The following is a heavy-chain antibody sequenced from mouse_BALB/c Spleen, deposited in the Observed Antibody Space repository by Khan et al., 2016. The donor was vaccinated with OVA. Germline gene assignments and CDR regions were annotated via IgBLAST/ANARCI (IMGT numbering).Heavy chain of an antibody. V-gene: IGHV14-1*02. CDR1: GFNIKDYY. Sequence: EVQLQESGTVLVRPGALVSLSCTASGFNIKDYYIHWVKQRPDQGLEWIGWIDPENGKTIYDPNFQDKASITADTSSNTAYLQLSSLTSEDTAVYYCPRSILLYIDYWGQGTTLTVSS. D-gene: IGHD2-12*01. CDR3: PRSILLYIDY. CDR2: IDPENGKT. J-gene: IGHJ2*01.